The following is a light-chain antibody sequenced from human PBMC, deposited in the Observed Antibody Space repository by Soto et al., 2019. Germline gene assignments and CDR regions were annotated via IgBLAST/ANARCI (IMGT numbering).Light chain of an antibody. CDR3: QVWDSGSAHVV. J-gene: IGLJ2*01. V-gene: IGLV3-21*01. CDR2: SDT. CDR1: DIGSKG. Sequence: SYELTQPPSVSVAPGKTASISCGGNDIGSKGVHCYQQKPGQAPVLVIYSDTDLPPVITERFSGSNSANLATLTISRVEAGDEADYYLQVWDSGSAHVVFGGGTKLTVL.